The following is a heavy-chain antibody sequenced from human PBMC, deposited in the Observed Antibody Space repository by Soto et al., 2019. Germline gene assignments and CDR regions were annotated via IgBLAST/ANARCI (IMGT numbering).Heavy chain of an antibody. CDR1: GDSITSSGSY. V-gene: IGHV4-39*01. D-gene: IGHD6-19*01. Sequence: QLQLQESGPGLVKPSETLSLTCTVSGDSITSSGSYWGWIRQPPGKRLEWIGSIYYNGSTYYNPSLTSRVTISVDTSKNHLCLKLTSMTAADTAMYYCARHGGTSGWYPRIYYYGINVWGQGTTVTVSS. CDR3: ARHGGTSGWYPRIYYYGINV. J-gene: IGHJ6*02. CDR2: IYYNGST.